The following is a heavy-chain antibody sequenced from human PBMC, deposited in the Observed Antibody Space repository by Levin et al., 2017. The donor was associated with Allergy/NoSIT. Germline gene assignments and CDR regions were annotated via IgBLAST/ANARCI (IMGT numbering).Heavy chain of an antibody. CDR2: IYYSGST. CDR1: GGSISSANYY. Sequence: SETLSLTCTVSGGSISSANYYWSWIRQPPGKGLEWIGYIYYSGSTYYNPSLKSRVTISVDTSKNQFSLKLSSVTAADTAVYYCASYDNSVYRAFDIWGQGTMVTVSS. D-gene: IGHD3-22*01. CDR3: ASYDNSVYRAFDI. J-gene: IGHJ3*02. V-gene: IGHV4-30-4*01.